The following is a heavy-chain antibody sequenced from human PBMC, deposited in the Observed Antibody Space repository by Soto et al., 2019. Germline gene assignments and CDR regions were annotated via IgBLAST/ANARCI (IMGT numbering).Heavy chain of an antibody. CDR3: ANCSVGYVRTSVCCNWFDP. V-gene: IGHV3-23*01. CDR2: IRVGGGDT. J-gene: IGHJ5*02. Sequence: EVRLLESGGGLAQPGGSRRLSCAASGFTFSRSAMNWVRQAPGKGLEWVSSIRVGGGDTFYADSVRGRFTVFRDISRNTLYLQMKRLRAEDTLIYYCANCSVGYVRTSVCCNWFDPWGQGTLVTVSS. CDR1: GFTFSRSA. D-gene: IGHD1-26*01.